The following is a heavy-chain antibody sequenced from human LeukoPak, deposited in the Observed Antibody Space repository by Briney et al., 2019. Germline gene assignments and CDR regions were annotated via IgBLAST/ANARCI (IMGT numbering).Heavy chain of an antibody. J-gene: IGHJ4*02. CDR2: IGTTDDP. Sequence: GGSLRLSCVASGFTFRDYDMHWVRQAAGQGLEWVSVIGTTDDPYYRDSVKGRFTISRDDAQNSLYLQMDSLRVEDTAVYYCARNENSGWGYFDYWGQGTLVTVSS. D-gene: IGHD5-12*01. CDR3: ARNENSGWGYFDY. CDR1: GFTFRDYD. V-gene: IGHV3-13*05.